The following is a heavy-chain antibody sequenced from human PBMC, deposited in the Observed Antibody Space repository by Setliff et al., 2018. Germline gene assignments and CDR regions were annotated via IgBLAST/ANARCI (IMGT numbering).Heavy chain of an antibody. D-gene: IGHD2-8*02. J-gene: IGHJ4*02. V-gene: IGHV4-59*08. CDR1: GGSFSGYS. Sequence: SETLSLTCAVYGGSFSGYSWSWIRQSPGRGLEWIAYISYTGSTNYNPSLKSRVTISLDTSKNHFSLNLRSVTAADTAVYYCARLSPYNTGPPFDYWGQGTLVTVSS. CDR3: ARLSPYNTGPPFDY. CDR2: ISYTGST.